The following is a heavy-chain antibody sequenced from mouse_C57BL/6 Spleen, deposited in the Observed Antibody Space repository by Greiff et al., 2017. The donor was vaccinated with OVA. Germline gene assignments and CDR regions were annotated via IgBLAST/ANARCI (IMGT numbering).Heavy chain of an antibody. Sequence: QVHVKQPGAELVKPGASVKLSCKASGYTFTSYWMHWVKQRPGRGLEWIGRIDPNSGGTKYNEKFKSKATLTVDKPSSTAYMQLSSLTSEDSAVYDGAREGYGNYDAMDYWGQGTSVTVSS. CDR3: AREGYGNYDAMDY. CDR1: GYTFTSYW. CDR2: IDPNSGGT. D-gene: IGHD2-10*02. V-gene: IGHV1-72*01. J-gene: IGHJ4*01.